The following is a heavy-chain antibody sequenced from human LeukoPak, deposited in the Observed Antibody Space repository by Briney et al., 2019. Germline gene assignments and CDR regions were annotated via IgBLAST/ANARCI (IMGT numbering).Heavy chain of an antibody. CDR2: INSAGSSS. CDR3: ARGDTLPGGLDP. V-gene: IGHV3-74*01. Sequence: GGSLRLSCAASGFTFSRYSMHWVRQAPGKGLVWVSRINSAGSSSSYADSVKGRFTISRDNAKNTLYLQMNSLRAEDTAVYYCARGDTLPGGLDPWGQGTLVTVSS. CDR1: GFTFSRYS. D-gene: IGHD1-26*01. J-gene: IGHJ5*02.